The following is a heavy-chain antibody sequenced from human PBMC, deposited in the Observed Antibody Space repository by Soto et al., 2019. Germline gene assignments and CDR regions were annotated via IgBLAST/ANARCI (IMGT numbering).Heavy chain of an antibody. CDR2: ISGSGGST. CDR3: AKTSTGWFPTRWCDP. Sequence: EVQLLESGGGLVQPGGSLRLSCAASGFTFSSYGMSWVRQAPGKGLEWVSAISGSGGSTKYADSVKGRFTISRDNSENTLFLQMNILRAEDTAVYYCAKTSTGWFPTRWCDPWGLGSLVTVSS. CDR1: GFTFSSYG. V-gene: IGHV3-23*01. J-gene: IGHJ5*02. D-gene: IGHD6-19*01.